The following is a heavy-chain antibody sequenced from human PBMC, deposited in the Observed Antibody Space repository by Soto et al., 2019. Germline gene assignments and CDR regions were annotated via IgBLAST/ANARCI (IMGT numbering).Heavy chain of an antibody. V-gene: IGHV4-34*01. CDR1: GGSFGGYY. J-gene: IGHJ5*02. CDR2: INHSGST. CDR3: ARGDYSSSWYGYIWLDP. Sequence: PSETLSLTCAVYGGSFGGYYWSWIRQPPGKGLEWIGEINHSGSTNYNPSLKSRVTISVDTSKNQFSLKLSSVTAADTAVYYCARGDYSSSWYGYIWLDPWGQGTLVTVSS. D-gene: IGHD6-13*01.